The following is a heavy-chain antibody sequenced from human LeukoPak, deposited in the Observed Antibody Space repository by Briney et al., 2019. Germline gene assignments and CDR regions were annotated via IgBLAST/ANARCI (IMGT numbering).Heavy chain of an antibody. J-gene: IGHJ1*01. D-gene: IGHD3-10*01. CDR2: ISYDGSTK. CDR3: AKDLHYYGPGSSPQY. Sequence: GGSLRLSCESSGFTFSNYAMHSVRRAPGKGLEWVALISYDGSTKHYADSVKGRFTISRDNSKNTLSLQINSLRSEDTAVYYCAKDLHYYGPGSSPQYWGQGTLVTVSS. V-gene: IGHV3-30*18. CDR1: GFTFSNYA.